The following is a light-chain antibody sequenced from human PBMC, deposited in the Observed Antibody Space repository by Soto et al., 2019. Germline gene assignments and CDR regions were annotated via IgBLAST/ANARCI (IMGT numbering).Light chain of an antibody. V-gene: IGKV3-20*01. CDR2: AAS. J-gene: IGKJ1*01. CDR1: QSVISNY. Sequence: EVVLTQSPGTVSLSPGERVTLSCRASQSVISNYLAWYQQRPGQAPRLLIYAASSRATGIPDRFSGSGSGTDFTLSISSLEPEDFAVYYCHQYGSSITWTFGQGTKVEMK. CDR3: HQYGSSITWT.